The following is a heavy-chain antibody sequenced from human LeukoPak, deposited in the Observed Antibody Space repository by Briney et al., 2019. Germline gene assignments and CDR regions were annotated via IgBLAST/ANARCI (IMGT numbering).Heavy chain of an antibody. Sequence: PGGSLRLSCAASGFPFRSYGMHWVRQAPGQGPEWVAVIWYDGSKKYYSDSVKGQFTISRDNSKSTLYLQVNDLRVEDTAMYYCARGLGGNSAAFDIWGQGTMVTVSP. CDR3: ARGLGGNSAAFDI. CDR2: IWYDGSKK. V-gene: IGHV3-33*01. J-gene: IGHJ3*02. D-gene: IGHD4-23*01. CDR1: GFPFRSYG.